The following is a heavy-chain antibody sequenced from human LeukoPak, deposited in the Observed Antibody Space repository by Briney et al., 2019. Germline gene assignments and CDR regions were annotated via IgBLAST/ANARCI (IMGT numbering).Heavy chain of an antibody. V-gene: IGHV4-59*12. Sequence: SETLSLTCTVSGGSISSYYWSWIRQPPGKGLEWIGYIYHSGSTYYNPSLKSRVTISVDRSKNQFSLKLSSVTAADTAVYYCARARDDSSGYYPSIYFDYWGQGTLVTVSS. D-gene: IGHD3-22*01. CDR1: GGSISSYY. CDR3: ARARDDSSGYYPSIYFDY. CDR2: IYHSGST. J-gene: IGHJ4*02.